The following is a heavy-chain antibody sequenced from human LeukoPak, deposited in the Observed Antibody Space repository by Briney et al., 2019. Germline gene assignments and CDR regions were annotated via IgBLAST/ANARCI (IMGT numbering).Heavy chain of an antibody. CDR1: GGSISSSSYY. V-gene: IGHV4-39*07. CDR3: ARALGSSGPFDY. CDR2: IYYSGST. Sequence: PSETLSLTCTVSGGSISSSSYYWGWIRQPPGKGLEWIGSIYYSGSTYYNPSLKSRVTISVDTSKNQFSLKLSSVTAADTAVYYCARALGSSGPFDYWGQGTLVTVSS. D-gene: IGHD3-22*01. J-gene: IGHJ4*02.